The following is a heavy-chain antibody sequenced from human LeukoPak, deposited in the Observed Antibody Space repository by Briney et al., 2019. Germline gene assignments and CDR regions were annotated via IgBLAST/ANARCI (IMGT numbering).Heavy chain of an antibody. CDR3: ARAVDGYKDYYYYMDV. D-gene: IGHD5-24*01. Sequence: PSETLSPTCTVSGGSISSYYWSWIRQPPGKGLEWIGYIYYSGSTNYNPSLKSRVTISVDTSKNQFSLKLSSVTAADTAVYYCARAVDGYKDYYYYMDVWGKGTTVTVSS. J-gene: IGHJ6*03. CDR1: GGSISSYY. CDR2: IYYSGST. V-gene: IGHV4-59*01.